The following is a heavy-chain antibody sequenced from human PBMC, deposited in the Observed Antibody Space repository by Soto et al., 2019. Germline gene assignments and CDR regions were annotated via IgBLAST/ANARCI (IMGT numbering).Heavy chain of an antibody. Sequence: PSQTVSLTCAVSGDSVSSNSPAWHLIRRSPARGLEWLGMTYYRSKWYNDYAVSMKSRISINPDTSENQFSLQLNSVTPEDTAVYYCARGTDSSFDYWGQGTLVTAPQ. CDR3: ARGTDSSFDY. V-gene: IGHV6-1*01. CDR2: TYYRSKWYN. D-gene: IGHD1-1*01. J-gene: IGHJ4*02. CDR1: GDSVSSNSPA.